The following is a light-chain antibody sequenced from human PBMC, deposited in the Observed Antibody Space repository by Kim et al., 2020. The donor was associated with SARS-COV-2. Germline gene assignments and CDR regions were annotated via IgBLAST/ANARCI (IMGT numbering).Light chain of an antibody. CDR1: KLEYKY. J-gene: IGLJ1*01. V-gene: IGLV3-1*01. Sequence: PGPTASITCAEYKLEYKYVSGYQQQPGQSPVVVIYQDKQRPSGIVERFSGSNSGNTATLTISGTQAMDEADYYCQAWDSSTHNYVFGGGTKVTVL. CDR3: QAWDSSTHNYV. CDR2: QDK.